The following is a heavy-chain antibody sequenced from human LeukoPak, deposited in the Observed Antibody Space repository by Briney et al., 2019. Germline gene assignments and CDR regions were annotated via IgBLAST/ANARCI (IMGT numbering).Heavy chain of an antibody. CDR2: IRSKAYGGTT. CDR1: GFTFGDYA. D-gene: IGHD2-21*02. V-gene: IGHV3-49*03. CDR3: TIQLLAYCGGDCYPDY. J-gene: IGHJ4*02. Sequence: GGSLRLSCTASGFTFGDYAMSWFRQAPGKGLEWVGFIRSKAYGGTTEYAASVKGRFTISRDDSKSIAYLQMNSLKTEDTAVYYCTIQLLAYCGGDCYPDYWGQGTLVTVSS.